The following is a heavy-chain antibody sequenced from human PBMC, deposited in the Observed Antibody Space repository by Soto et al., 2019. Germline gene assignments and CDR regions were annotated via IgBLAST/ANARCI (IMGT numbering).Heavy chain of an antibody. Sequence: QVQLQESGPGLVKPSETLSLTCTVSGGSISSYYWSWIRQPPGKGLEWIGYIYYSGSTNYNPSLKIRVTISVDTSKNQCSQTLSSVTAADTAVYYCARRYGSCFDYWGQGTLVTVSS. CDR1: GGSISSYY. D-gene: IGHD2-15*01. CDR3: ARRYGSCFDY. V-gene: IGHV4-59*08. J-gene: IGHJ4*02. CDR2: IYYSGST.